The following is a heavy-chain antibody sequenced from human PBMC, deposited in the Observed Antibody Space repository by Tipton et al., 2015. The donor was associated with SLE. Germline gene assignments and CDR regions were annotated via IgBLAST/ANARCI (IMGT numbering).Heavy chain of an antibody. Sequence: QLVQSGGEVKKPGASVRLSCKASGYTFSIFDIVWARQVPGQGLEWLGWSSSSNGNTNSAQKFQGRVTMTTETSTNTAYLDLTNLRSDDTAVYYCARVDCTSPPCYALSWLDPWGQGTQVTLSS. CDR2: SSSSNGNT. V-gene: IGHV1-18*01. D-gene: IGHD2-2*01. CDR1: GYTFSIFD. J-gene: IGHJ5*02. CDR3: ARVDCTSPPCYALSWLDP.